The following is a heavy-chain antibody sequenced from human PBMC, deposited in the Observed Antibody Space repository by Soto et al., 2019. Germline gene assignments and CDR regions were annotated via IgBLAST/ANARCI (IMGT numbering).Heavy chain of an antibody. CDR1: GYTFTSYG. CDR2: ISAHNGNT. CDR3: ARGRYGDY. Sequence: QVHLVQSGAEVKKPGASVKVSCKASGYTFTSYGITWVRQAPGQGLEWMGWISAHNGNTDYAQKLQGRVIVTRDTSTSTACMELRGLRSDDTAVYYCARGRYGDYWGQGALVTVSS. V-gene: IGHV1-18*01. D-gene: IGHD1-1*01. J-gene: IGHJ4*02.